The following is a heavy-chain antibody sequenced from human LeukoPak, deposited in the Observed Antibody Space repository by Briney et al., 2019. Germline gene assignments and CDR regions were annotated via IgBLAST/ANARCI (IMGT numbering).Heavy chain of an antibody. J-gene: IGHJ6*02. Sequence: SVKVSCKASGGTFSSYAISWVRQAPGQGLEWMGGIIPIFGTANYAQKFQGRVTITADESTSTAYMELSSLRSEDTAVYYCARSTQLMVYADYYYGMDVWGQGTTVTVSS. CDR2: IIPIFGTA. V-gene: IGHV1-69*13. CDR1: GGTFSSYA. D-gene: IGHD2-8*01. CDR3: ARSTQLMVYADYYYGMDV.